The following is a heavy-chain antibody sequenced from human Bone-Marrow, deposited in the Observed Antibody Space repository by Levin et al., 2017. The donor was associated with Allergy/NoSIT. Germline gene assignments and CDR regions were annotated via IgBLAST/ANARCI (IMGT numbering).Heavy chain of an antibody. D-gene: IGHD3-9*01. V-gene: IGHV1-2*02. J-gene: IGHJ4*02. CDR3: ARTQIRYSDWLPPDY. CDR1: GYNFNGFY. CDR2: IDPNSGGT. Sequence: ASVKVSCKTSGYNFNGFYMHWVRQAPGQGLEWMGWIDPNSGGTNYAQNFQDRVTMTRDTSINTAYMELSRLRSYDTAVYYCARTQIRYSDWLPPDYWGQGTLVTVSS.